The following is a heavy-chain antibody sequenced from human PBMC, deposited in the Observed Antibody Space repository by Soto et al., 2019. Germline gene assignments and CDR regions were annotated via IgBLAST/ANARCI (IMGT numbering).Heavy chain of an antibody. CDR2: ISSGGSYI. V-gene: IGHV3-21*01. D-gene: IGHD1-26*01. CDR3: TRDQGGSXDSWFDP. CDR1: FTFSMYS. J-gene: IGHJ5*02. Sequence: EVQVVESGGGLVQPGGSLRLSCSFTFSMYSMNWVRQAPGKGLEWVASISSGGSYIKYADSVKGRFTISRDNAKNSVSLQMNSLRVDDTAVYFCTRDQGGSXDSWFDPWGQGTLVTVSS.